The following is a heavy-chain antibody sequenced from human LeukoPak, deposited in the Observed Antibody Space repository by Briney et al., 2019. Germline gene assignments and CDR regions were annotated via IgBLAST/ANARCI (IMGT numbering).Heavy chain of an antibody. Sequence: ASVKVSCKASGYTFTRHYMNWVRQAPGQGLEWMGKINPSSGGTGYAQKFQGRVTMTRDTSTSTVYMELTSLRAEDTAVYYCARDLAGGYYPNFDYWGQGTLVTVSS. CDR3: ARDLAGGYYPNFDY. CDR1: GYTFTRHY. D-gene: IGHD3-22*01. V-gene: IGHV1-46*01. CDR2: INPSSGGT. J-gene: IGHJ4*02.